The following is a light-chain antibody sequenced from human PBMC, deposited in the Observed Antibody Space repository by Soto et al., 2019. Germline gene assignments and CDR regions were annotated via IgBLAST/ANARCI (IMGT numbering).Light chain of an antibody. CDR3: QLYSGSPCT. CDR1: QSINNKY. J-gene: IGKJ1*01. V-gene: IGKV3-20*01. Sequence: EIVLTQSPGTLSLSPGERATLSCRASQSINNKYLAWYQQEPGQTPRLLIHGVSIRATGIPDRFSGSGSETDFTLTISRLETEDFAVYYCQLYSGSPCTFGQGNKVQIK. CDR2: GVS.